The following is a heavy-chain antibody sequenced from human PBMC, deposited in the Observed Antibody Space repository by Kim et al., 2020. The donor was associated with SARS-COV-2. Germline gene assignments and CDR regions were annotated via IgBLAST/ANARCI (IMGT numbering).Heavy chain of an antibody. CDR2: IYYSGST. V-gene: IGHV4-59*01. J-gene: IGHJ6*02. Sequence: SETLSLTCTVSGGSISSYYWSWIRQPPGKGLEWIGYIYYSGSTNYNPSLKSRVTISVDTSKNQFSLKLSSVTAADTAVYYCARDSDYYYYYYGMDVWGQGTTVTVSS. CDR3: ARDSDYYYYYYGMDV. CDR1: GGSISSYY.